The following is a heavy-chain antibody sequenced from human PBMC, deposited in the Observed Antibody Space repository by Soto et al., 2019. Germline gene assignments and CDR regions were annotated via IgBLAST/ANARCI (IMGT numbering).Heavy chain of an antibody. Sequence: EVQLVESGGGLVKPGGSLRLSCAASGFTFSSFSMNWVRQAPGKGLEWVSSISSSSSYIYYADSVKGRFTISRDNAKNSLYLQMNSLRAEDTAVYYCASGICTVTTCYYGMDVWGQGTTVTVSS. CDR3: ASGICTVTTCYYGMDV. D-gene: IGHD4-17*01. V-gene: IGHV3-21*01. CDR2: ISSSSSYI. J-gene: IGHJ6*02. CDR1: GFTFSSFS.